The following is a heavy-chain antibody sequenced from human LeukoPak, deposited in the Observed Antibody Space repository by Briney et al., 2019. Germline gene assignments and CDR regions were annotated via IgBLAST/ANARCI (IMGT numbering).Heavy chain of an antibody. Sequence: ASVNVSFTASGYTFTSYDINWVRQATGQGLEWMGWMNPNSGNTGYAQKFQGRVTMTRNTSISTAYMELSSLRSEDTAVYYCARAVAGILGYWGQGTLVTVSS. V-gene: IGHV1-8*01. D-gene: IGHD6-19*01. CDR3: ARAVAGILGY. CDR2: MNPNSGNT. J-gene: IGHJ4*02. CDR1: GYTFTSYD.